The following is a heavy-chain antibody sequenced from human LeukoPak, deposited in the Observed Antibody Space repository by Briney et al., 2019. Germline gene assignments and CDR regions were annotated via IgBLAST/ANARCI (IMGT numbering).Heavy chain of an antibody. CDR1: GGSISTSSNY. J-gene: IGHJ4*02. CDR3: ARIGGNTIYDY. Sequence: PSETLSLTCAVSGGSISTSSNYWGWIRQPPGKGLEWIGNIYYSGSTDYNPSLKSRVTISVDTSKNQFSLKLSSVTAADTAVYYCARIGGNTIYDYWGQGTLVTVSS. CDR2: IYYSGST. V-gene: IGHV4-39*01. D-gene: IGHD3-3*01.